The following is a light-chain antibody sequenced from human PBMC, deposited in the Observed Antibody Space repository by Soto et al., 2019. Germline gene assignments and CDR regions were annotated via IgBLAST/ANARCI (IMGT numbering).Light chain of an antibody. V-gene: IGKV1-33*01. CDR2: AAS. J-gene: IGKJ3*01. CDR1: QTIIGY. CDR3: QQYDNLPLT. Sequence: DIQITQSPSSLSASIGDSVTIPCRASQTIIGYLNWYQQKPGKAPRLLINAASNLQSGVPSRFRGSGSETDFTLTISSLQPEDIATYYCQQYDNLPLTFGPGTKVDIK.